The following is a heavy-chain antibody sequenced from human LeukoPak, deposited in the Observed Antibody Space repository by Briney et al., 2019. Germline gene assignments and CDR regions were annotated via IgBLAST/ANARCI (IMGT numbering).Heavy chain of an antibody. CDR2: ISWNSGSI. CDR3: AKDHSSSGWNSDNYYGMDV. V-gene: IGHV3-9*01. D-gene: IGHD6-19*01. J-gene: IGHJ6*02. CDR1: GFTFDDYA. Sequence: GGSLRLFCAASGFTFDDYAMHWVRQAPGKGLEWVSGISWNSGSIGYADSVKGRFTISRDNAKNSLYVQMNSLRAEDTALYYCAKDHSSSGWNSDNYYGMDVWGQGTTVTVSS.